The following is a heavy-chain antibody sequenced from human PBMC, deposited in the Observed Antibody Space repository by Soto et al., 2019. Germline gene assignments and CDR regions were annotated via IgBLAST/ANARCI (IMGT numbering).Heavy chain of an antibody. J-gene: IGHJ6*02. V-gene: IGHV1-3*01. D-gene: IGHD2-15*01. CDR3: AREEDCSGRSCYWESYYGMDV. CDR2: INAGNGNP. Sequence: XTVKVSCSASGYSFSSYAMHRVRQAPGQRLEWMGWINAGNGNPKYSQKFKGRVTITRDTSASTAYMELSSLRSEDTAVYYCAREEDCSGRSCYWESYYGMDVWGRRTTVTVPS. CDR1: GYSFSSYA.